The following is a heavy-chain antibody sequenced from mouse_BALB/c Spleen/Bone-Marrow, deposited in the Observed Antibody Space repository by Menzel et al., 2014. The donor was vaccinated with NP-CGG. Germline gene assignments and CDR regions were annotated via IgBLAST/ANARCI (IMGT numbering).Heavy chain of an antibody. V-gene: IGHV5-17*02. CDR2: ISRGSSTI. J-gene: IGHJ1*01. Sequence: EVKLVESGGGLVQPGGSRKLSCAASGFTFXGFGMHWVRQAPEKGLEWVAYISRGSSTIYYADTVKGRFTISRDNPKNTLFLQMTSLRSEDTAMYYCARSGITTGSYWYFDIWGAGTTVTVSS. D-gene: IGHD1-1*01. CDR3: ARSGITTGSYWYFDI. CDR1: GFTFXGFG.